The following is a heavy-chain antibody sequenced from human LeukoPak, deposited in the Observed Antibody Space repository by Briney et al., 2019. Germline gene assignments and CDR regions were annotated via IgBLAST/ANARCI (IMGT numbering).Heavy chain of an antibody. J-gene: IGHJ4*02. CDR1: GNYW. CDR3: VSFYETY. CDR2: ISSDGSWT. Sequence: PGGSLRLSCAASGNYWMHWVRQAPGKGLVWVLHISSDGSWTSYADSVKGRFTISKDNAKNTVYLQMNNLRAEDTAVYYCVSFYETYWGRGTLVTVSS. D-gene: IGHD2-2*01. V-gene: IGHV3-74*01.